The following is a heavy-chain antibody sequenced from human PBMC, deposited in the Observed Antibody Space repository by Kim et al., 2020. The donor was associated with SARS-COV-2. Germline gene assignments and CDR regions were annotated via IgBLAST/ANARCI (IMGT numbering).Heavy chain of an antibody. Sequence: GGSLRLSCAASGVTFSSYAMSWVRQAPGKGLEWVSAISGSGGSKYYADPVKGRFTISRDNTKNTLYLQMNSLRAEATAVYYCAREITMIVVVISNWFDPWGQGTLVTVSS. J-gene: IGHJ5*02. V-gene: IGHV3-23*01. D-gene: IGHD3-22*01. CDR3: AREITMIVVVISNWFDP. CDR2: ISGSGGSK. CDR1: GVTFSSYA.